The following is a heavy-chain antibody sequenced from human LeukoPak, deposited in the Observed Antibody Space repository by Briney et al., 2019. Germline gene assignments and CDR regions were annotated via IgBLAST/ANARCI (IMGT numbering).Heavy chain of an antibody. J-gene: IGHJ4*02. D-gene: IGHD6-13*01. CDR3: ARGIAAAGTALYN. CDR1: GFTFSTYW. CDR2: IRSDGSIT. V-gene: IGHV3-74*01. Sequence: GGSLRLSCAASGFTFSTYWMHWVRQAPGKGLVWVSRIRSDGSITSYADSVKGRFTISRDNSKNTLYLQINSLRAEDTAVYYCARGIAAAGTALYNWGQGTLLTVSS.